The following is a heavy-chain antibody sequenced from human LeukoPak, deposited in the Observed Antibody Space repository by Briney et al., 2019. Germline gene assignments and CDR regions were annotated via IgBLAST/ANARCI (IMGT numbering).Heavy chain of an antibody. J-gene: IGHJ4*02. CDR2: ISSNGDST. D-gene: IGHD4-23*01. CDR3: AGSYGSSKNPFDY. CDR1: GFTFSSYG. V-gene: IGHV3-64*01. Sequence: PGGSLRLSCAASGFTFSSYGMHWVRQAPGKGLEYVSAISSNGDSTYYANSVRGRFTISRDNSKNTLYLQMGSLRAEDTAVYYCAGSYGSSKNPFDYWGQGTLVTVSS.